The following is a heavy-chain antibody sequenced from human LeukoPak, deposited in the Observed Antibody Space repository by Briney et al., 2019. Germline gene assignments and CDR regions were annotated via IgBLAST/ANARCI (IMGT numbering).Heavy chain of an antibody. CDR1: GYSFTTYW. Sequence: GESLKISCKGSGYSFTTYWIAWVRQMPGKGLEWMGVIYPGDSDTRYSPSFQGQVTLSADKSISTAYLQWSSLKASDTAIYYCARALVGAATLSYWGQGTLVTVSS. V-gene: IGHV5-51*01. CDR3: ARALVGAATLSY. D-gene: IGHD1-26*01. CDR2: IYPGDSDT. J-gene: IGHJ4*02.